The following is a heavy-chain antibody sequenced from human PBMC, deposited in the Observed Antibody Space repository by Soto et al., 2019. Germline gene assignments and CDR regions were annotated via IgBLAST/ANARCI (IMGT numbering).Heavy chain of an antibody. CDR3: ARGRYGDY. V-gene: IGHV1-18*01. D-gene: IGHD1-1*01. Sequence: QVHLVQSGAEVKKPGASVKGSCKGSGYAFTTYGITWVRQDPGQGLEWMGWISAHNGNTNYAQKLQGRVTVTRDTSTSTAYMELRSLRSDDTAVDDWARGRYGDYWGHGALVPVSS. CDR2: ISAHNGNT. J-gene: IGHJ4*01. CDR1: GYAFTTYG.